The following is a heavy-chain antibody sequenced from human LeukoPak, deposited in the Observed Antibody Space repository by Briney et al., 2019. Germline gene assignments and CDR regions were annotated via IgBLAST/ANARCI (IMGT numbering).Heavy chain of an antibody. V-gene: IGHV4-31*03. J-gene: IGHJ5*02. CDR2: IYYSGST. CDR1: GGSISSGGYY. CDR3: ARAWVSWGPAAMSWGNNWFDP. D-gene: IGHD2-2*01. Sequence: SETLSLTCTVSGGSISSGGYYWSWIRQHPGKGLEWIGYIYYSGSTYYNPSLKSRVTISVDTSKSQFSLKLSSVTAADTAVYYCARAWVSWGPAAMSWGNNWFDPWGQGTLVTVSS.